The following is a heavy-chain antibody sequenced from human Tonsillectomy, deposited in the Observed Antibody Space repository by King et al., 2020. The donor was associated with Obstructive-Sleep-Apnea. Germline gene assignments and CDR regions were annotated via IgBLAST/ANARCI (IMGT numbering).Heavy chain of an antibody. CDR2: ISYDGSNK. CDR3: ARSSVAAAGSIDY. J-gene: IGHJ4*02. V-gene: IGHV3-30*04. D-gene: IGHD6-13*01. CDR1: GFTFSSYA. Sequence: VQLVESGGGVVQPGRSLRLSCAASGFTFSSYAMHWVRQAPGKGLEWVAVISYDGSNKYYADSVKGRFTISRDNSKNTLYLQMNSLRAEDTAVYYCARSSVAAAGSIDYWGQGTLVTVSS.